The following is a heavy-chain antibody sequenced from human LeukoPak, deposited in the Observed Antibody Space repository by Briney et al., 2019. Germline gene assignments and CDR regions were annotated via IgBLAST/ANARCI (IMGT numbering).Heavy chain of an antibody. Sequence: GGSLRLSCAASGFTSSSYGMHWVRQAPGKGLEWVAVISYDGSNKYYADSVKGRFTISRDNSKNTLYLQMNSLRAEDTAVYYCAKGAFYGLNAFDIWGQGTMVTVSS. CDR1: GFTSSSYG. V-gene: IGHV3-30*18. CDR3: AKGAFYGLNAFDI. D-gene: IGHD2/OR15-2a*01. CDR2: ISYDGSNK. J-gene: IGHJ3*02.